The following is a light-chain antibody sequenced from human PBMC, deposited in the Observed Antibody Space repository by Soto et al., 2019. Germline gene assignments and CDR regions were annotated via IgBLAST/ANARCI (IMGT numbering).Light chain of an antibody. Sequence: QLVLTQPPSASGTPGQRVTISCSGSSSNIGSNYVYWFQQLPGTAPKLLIYRTNQRPSGVPDRFSGSRSGTSASLAISGLRSEDEADYYCAAWDDSLRGGVFGGGTKLTVL. V-gene: IGLV1-47*01. CDR1: SSNIGSNY. CDR2: RTN. CDR3: AAWDDSLRGGV. J-gene: IGLJ3*02.